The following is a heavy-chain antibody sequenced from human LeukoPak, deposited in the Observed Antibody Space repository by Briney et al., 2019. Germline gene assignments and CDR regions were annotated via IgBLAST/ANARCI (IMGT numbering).Heavy chain of an antibody. J-gene: IGHJ4*02. CDR2: IKSKTDGGTT. D-gene: IGHD5-12*01. CDR1: KFTFSSYW. V-gene: IGHV3-15*01. Sequence: GGSLRLSCAASKFTFSSYWMSWVRQAPGKGLEWVGRIKSKTDGGTTDYAAPVKGRFTISRDDSKNTLYLQMNSLKTEDTAVYYCTTQDIVATTIDYWGQGTLVTVSS. CDR3: TTQDIVATTIDY.